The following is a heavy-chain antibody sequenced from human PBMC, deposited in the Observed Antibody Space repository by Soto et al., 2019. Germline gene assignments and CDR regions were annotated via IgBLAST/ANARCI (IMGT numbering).Heavy chain of an antibody. CDR3: ARDCWFSGSGSYCNGAFDI. V-gene: IGHV3-7*04. D-gene: IGHD3-10*01. J-gene: IGHJ3*02. CDR1: GFTFSSHC. CDR2: INQDGSER. Sequence: SLRLSCAASGFTFSSHCMTWVRQAPGKGLEWVANINQDGSERYYVDSVKGRFTVSRDSAKSSLYLQMNSLRAEDTAVYYCARDCWFSGSGSYCNGAFDIWGQGTMVTVSS.